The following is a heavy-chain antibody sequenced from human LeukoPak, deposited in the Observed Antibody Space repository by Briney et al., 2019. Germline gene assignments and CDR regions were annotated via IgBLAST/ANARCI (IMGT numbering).Heavy chain of an antibody. CDR1: GFTFSDYY. CDR3: ARDYYDSSGYYYGLDY. Sequence: GGSPRLSCAASGFTFSDYYMSWIRQAPVKGLEWVSYISSSGSTIYYADSVKGRFTISRDNAKNSLYLQMNSLRAEDTAVYYCARDYYDSSGYYYGLDYWGQGTLVTVSS. V-gene: IGHV3-11*01. CDR2: ISSSGSTI. J-gene: IGHJ4*02. D-gene: IGHD3-22*01.